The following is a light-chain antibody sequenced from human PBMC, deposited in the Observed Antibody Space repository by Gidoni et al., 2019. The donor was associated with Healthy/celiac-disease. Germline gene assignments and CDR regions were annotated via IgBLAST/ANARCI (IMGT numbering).Light chain of an antibody. J-gene: IGLJ2*01. CDR1: SLRSYY. Sequence: SSELTQYPAVSVALGQTVRITCQGDSLRSYYASWYQQKPGQAPVLVIYGKNNRPSGIPDRFSGSSSGNTASLTITGAQAEDEADYYCNSRDSSGNPVVFGGGTKLTVL. V-gene: IGLV3-19*01. CDR2: GKN. CDR3: NSRDSSGNPVV.